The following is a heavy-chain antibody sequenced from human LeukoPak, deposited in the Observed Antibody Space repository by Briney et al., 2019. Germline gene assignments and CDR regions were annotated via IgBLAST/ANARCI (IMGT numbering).Heavy chain of an antibody. D-gene: IGHD3-3*01. V-gene: IGHV4-61*01. CDR2: IYYSGST. Sequence: PSETLSLTCTVSGGSVSSGSYYWSWIRQPPGKGLEWIGYIYYSGSTNYNPSLKSRVTISVDTSKNQFSLKLSSLTAADTAVFYCARVASGYDVFDIWGQGTMVTVSS. CDR1: GGSVSSGSYY. CDR3: ARVASGYDVFDI. J-gene: IGHJ3*02.